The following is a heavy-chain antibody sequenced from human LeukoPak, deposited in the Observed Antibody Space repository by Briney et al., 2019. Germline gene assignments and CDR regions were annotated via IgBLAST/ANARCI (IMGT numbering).Heavy chain of an antibody. V-gene: IGHV4-61*02. J-gene: IGHJ4*02. D-gene: IGHD4-11*01. CDR2: IYTSGST. CDR1: GGSISSGSYY. CDR3: ARLTTRNRGLIGPRKYYFDY. Sequence: PSETLSLTCTVSGGSISSGSYYWSWIRQPAGKGLEWIGRIYTSGSTNYNPSLKGRVTISVDTSKNQFSLRLSSVTAADTAVYFCARLTTRNRGLIGPRKYYFDYWGQGTLVTVSS.